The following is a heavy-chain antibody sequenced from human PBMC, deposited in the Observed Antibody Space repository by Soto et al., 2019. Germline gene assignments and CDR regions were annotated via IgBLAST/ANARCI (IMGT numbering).Heavy chain of an antibody. CDR2: FDPEDGKR. V-gene: IGHV1-24*01. CDR3: ATGRGVDRRLE. J-gene: IGHJ4*02. CDR1: GYTLTELS. D-gene: IGHD3-10*01. Sequence: GASVKVSCKVSGYTLTELSMHWVRQAPGKGLEWMGGFDPEDGKRIYAQKFQGRVTMTEDTSTDTSYMELNSLRSEDTAVYYCATGRGVDRRLEWGQGTLVTVSS.